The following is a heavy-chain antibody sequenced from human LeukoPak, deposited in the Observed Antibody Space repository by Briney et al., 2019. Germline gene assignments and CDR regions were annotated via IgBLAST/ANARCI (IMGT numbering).Heavy chain of an antibody. CDR2: IHSSEGT. V-gene: IGHV4-59*08. J-gene: IGHJ6*04. CDR3: ARHVYGEGMVV. D-gene: IGHD4-17*01. CDR1: GGSISSHY. Sequence: SETLSLTCTVSGGSISSHYWSWIRQPPGKGLECIGYIHSSEGTAHSASLKSRLTISLDTSTNQFSLTLSSVTAADTAVYYCARHVYGEGMVVWGKGTTVTVSS.